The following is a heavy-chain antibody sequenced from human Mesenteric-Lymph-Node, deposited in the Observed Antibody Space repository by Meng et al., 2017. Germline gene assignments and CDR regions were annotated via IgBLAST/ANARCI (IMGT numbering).Heavy chain of an antibody. CDR1: GGSFSGYY. Sequence: QVQLQQGGAGLLKPSETLSLTCAVYGGSFSGYYWSWIRQPPGKGLEWIGEINHSGSTNYNPSLKSRVTISVDTSKNQFSLKLSSVTAADSAVYYCARRGPSGNFSPWSQGALVTVSS. J-gene: IGHJ5*02. V-gene: IGHV4-34*01. CDR2: INHSGST. CDR3: ARRGPSGNFSP. D-gene: IGHD3-10*01.